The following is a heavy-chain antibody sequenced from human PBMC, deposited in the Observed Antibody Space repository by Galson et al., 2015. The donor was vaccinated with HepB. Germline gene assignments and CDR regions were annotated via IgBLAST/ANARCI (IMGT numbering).Heavy chain of an antibody. J-gene: IGHJ4*02. Sequence: SLRLSCAASGFSFSSFAMAWVRQAPGKGLEWVSAISGSDGSTYYAVSVKGRFTIPRENSKNTLYLQMNSLRAEDTAVYYCARGIVVIREAFDCWGQGTLVTVSS. V-gene: IGHV3-23*01. CDR1: GFSFSSFA. CDR2: ISGSDGST. D-gene: IGHD3-22*01. CDR3: ARGIVVIREAFDC.